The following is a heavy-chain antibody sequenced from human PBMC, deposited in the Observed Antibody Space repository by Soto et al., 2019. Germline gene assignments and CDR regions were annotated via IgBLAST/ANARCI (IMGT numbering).Heavy chain of an antibody. Sequence: QITLKESGPPLVRPAQTLTLTCAFSGFSLTTTHMGVAWIRQPPGKALEWLALIYWDDDKRYSPSLKNRLAISKDTSRNRVVLTITNMNPEDTGTYFCAHAGDYDLLSFDHWGPATLVTVSS. J-gene: IGHJ4*02. D-gene: IGHD4-17*01. CDR2: IYWDDDK. CDR3: AHAGDYDLLSFDH. V-gene: IGHV2-5*02. CDR1: GFSLTTTHMG.